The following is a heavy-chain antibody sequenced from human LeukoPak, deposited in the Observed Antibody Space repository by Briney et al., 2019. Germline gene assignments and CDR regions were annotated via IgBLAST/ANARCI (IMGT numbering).Heavy chain of an antibody. D-gene: IGHD6-6*01. Sequence: ASLTVSCKASGYTFTSYTMHWVRQAPGQRLEWMGWINAGNGNTKYSQKFQGRVTITRDTSASTAYMELSSLRSEDTAVYYCAREYSSSSGRSFDYWGQGTLVTVSS. CDR1: GYTFTSYT. J-gene: IGHJ4*02. V-gene: IGHV1-3*01. CDR3: AREYSSSSGRSFDY. CDR2: INAGNGNT.